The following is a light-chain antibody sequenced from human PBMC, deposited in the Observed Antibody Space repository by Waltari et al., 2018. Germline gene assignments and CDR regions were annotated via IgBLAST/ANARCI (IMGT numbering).Light chain of an antibody. CDR1: RRVRRCF. CDR2: GAS. J-gene: IGKJ1*01. V-gene: IGKV3-20*01. Sequence: SRRAGRRVRRCFAWGQQKPGHGLRLRISGASTRATGIPDRFSGSGSGTDFSLSISRLEPGDFAVYYCQKYDRLPATFGQGTKVEIK. CDR3: QKYDRLPAT.